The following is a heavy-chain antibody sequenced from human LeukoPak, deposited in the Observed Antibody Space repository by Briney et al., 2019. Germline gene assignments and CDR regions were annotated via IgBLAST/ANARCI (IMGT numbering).Heavy chain of an antibody. CDR2: ISYDGSNK. J-gene: IGHJ4*02. D-gene: IGHD3-22*01. Sequence: GGSLRLSCAASGFTFSSYGMHWVRQAPGKGLEWVAVISYDGSNKYYADSVKGRFTISRDNSKNTLYLQMNSLRAEDTAVYYCAKDGSSGYYYGSSGYVDYWGQGTLVTVSS. CDR1: GFTFSSYG. CDR3: AKDGSSGYYYGSSGYVDY. V-gene: IGHV3-30*18.